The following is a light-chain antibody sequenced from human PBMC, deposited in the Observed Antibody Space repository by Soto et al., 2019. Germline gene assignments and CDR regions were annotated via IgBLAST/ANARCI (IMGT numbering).Light chain of an antibody. CDR2: DAS. CDR3: QQYGSSPPFT. J-gene: IGKJ5*01. Sequence: SVSETSAVTLSFSPGKRATLSRRVIQSVRNNYLAWYQVRPGQAPRLLIYDASTKATAIPDRISGGGSGTDFTLTITGLEPEDLAVYYCQQYGSSPPFTFGQGTRLEI. V-gene: IGKV3-20*01. CDR1: QSVRNNY.